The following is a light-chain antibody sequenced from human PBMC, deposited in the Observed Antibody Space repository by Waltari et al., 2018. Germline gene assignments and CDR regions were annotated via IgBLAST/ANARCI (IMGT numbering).Light chain of an antibody. CDR2: QNT. J-gene: IGLJ3*02. CDR1: NLGDKF. V-gene: IGLV3-1*01. Sequence: SYELTQSSSVYVSPGQSATITCTGDNLGDKFCNWYQPRRGQAPVLVIHQNTKRPSGIPERFSGSNSGNTATLTISETQPLDEADYYCQAWDSSTVVFGGGTKLTVL. CDR3: QAWDSSTVV.